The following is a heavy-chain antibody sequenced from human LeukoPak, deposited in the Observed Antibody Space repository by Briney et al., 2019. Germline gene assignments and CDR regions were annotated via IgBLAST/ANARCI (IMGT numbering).Heavy chain of an antibody. V-gene: IGHV3-23*01. CDR1: GFTFDDYA. Sequence: GGSLRLSCAASGFTFDDYAMSWVRQAPGKGLEWVSAIGGSGGSTYYADSVKGRFTISRDDSKNTLYLQMNSLRAEDTAVYYCAKFTRTLVRGALVNWGQGTLVTVSS. J-gene: IGHJ4*02. CDR3: AKFTRTLVRGALVN. D-gene: IGHD3-10*01. CDR2: IGGSGGST.